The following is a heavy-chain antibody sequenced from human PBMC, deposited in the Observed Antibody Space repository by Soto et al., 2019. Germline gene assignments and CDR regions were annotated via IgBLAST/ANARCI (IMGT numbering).Heavy chain of an antibody. CDR2: ISGSGDNT. CDR1: GFTFSNYA. Sequence: PGGSLRLSCAASGFTFSNYAMSWARQAPGKGLEWVSDISGSGDNTYYADSVKGRFTISRDNSRNTLYLQMNSLRAEDTAVYYCAKHTIHSSSWYQYALDVWGQGTTVTV. V-gene: IGHV3-23*01. J-gene: IGHJ6*02. CDR3: AKHTIHSSSWYQYALDV. D-gene: IGHD6-13*01.